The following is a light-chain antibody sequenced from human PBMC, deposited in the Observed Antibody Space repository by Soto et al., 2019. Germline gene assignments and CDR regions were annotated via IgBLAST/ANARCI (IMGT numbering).Light chain of an antibody. V-gene: IGLV2-14*01. CDR1: SSDVGNYIF. Sequence: QSALTQPASVSGSPGQSITISCTGTSSDVGNYIFVSWYRQHPGKAPKLMIYEVTNRPSGVSNRFSGSKSGNTASLTISGLQAEDEAIYYCSSYTTSNTLDVVFGGGTQLTVL. J-gene: IGLJ2*01. CDR3: SSYTTSNTLDVV. CDR2: EVT.